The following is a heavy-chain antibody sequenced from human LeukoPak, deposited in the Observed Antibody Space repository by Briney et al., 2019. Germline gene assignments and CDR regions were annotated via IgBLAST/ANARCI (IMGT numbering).Heavy chain of an antibody. CDR3: ARTSPTSHFDF. Sequence: GGSLRLSCAASGFTFSTYWMHWVRQAPGKGLVWVSRINGDGSRSNYADSVKGRFTISRDNARNTLYLQMNSLRAEDTALYYCARTSPTSHFDFWGQGTLVTVSS. V-gene: IGHV3-74*01. J-gene: IGHJ4*02. CDR1: GFTFSTYW. CDR2: INGDGSRS. D-gene: IGHD3-16*01.